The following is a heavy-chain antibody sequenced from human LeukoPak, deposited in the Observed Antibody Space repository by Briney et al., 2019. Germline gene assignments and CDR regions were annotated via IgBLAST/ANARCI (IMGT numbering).Heavy chain of an antibody. CDR1: GFTFNNHA. CDR2: INGNGAST. D-gene: IGHD5-18*01. CDR3: AKDQGYSYYYLDY. Sequence: GGSLRLSCAASGFTFNNHAMSWVRQAPGKGLEWVSGINGNGASTYYSDSVKGRFTISRDNSKNTLYVQMSSLRAEDTAIYYCAKDQGYSYYYLDYWGQGTLVTVSS. V-gene: IGHV3-23*01. J-gene: IGHJ4*02.